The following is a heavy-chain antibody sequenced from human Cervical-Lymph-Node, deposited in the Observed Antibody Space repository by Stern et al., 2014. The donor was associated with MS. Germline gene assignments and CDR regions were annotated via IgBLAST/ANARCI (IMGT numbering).Heavy chain of an antibody. D-gene: IGHD3-22*01. CDR1: GYTFIDHY. CDR2: INPDSGGT. CDR3: ARQTASYDSSHLDY. Sequence: VQLVESEADVKKPGASVNVSCKTSGYTFIDHYVHWVRQAPGQGLEWMGRINPDSGGTSYAQRFQGRVTMTRDTSISTAYMELSRLRSDDTAVYYCARQTASYDSSHLDYWGQGTLVTVSS. V-gene: IGHV1-2*06. J-gene: IGHJ4*02.